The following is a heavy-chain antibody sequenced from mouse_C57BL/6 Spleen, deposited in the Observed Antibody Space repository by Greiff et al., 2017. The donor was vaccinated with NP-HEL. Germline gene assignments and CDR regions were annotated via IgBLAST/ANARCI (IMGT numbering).Heavy chain of an antibody. CDR2: INPNNGGT. CDR3: AHYYGSSYDYAMDY. J-gene: IGHJ4*01. V-gene: IGHV1-26*01. D-gene: IGHD1-1*01. Sequence: VQLQQSGPELVKPGASVKISCKASGYTFTDYYMNWVKQSHGKSLEWIGDINPNNGGTSYTQKFKGQATLTVDKSSSTAYLDLRSLTSEDSAVYYCAHYYGSSYDYAMDYWGKGTSVTVSS. CDR1: GYTFTDYY.